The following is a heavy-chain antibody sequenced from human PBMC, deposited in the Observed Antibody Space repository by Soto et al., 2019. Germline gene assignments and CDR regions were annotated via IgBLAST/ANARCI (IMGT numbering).Heavy chain of an antibody. Sequence: SETLSLTCTVSGGSISSYYWSWIRQPPGKGLEWIGYIYYSGSTNYNPSLKSRVTISVDTSKNQFSLKLSSVTAADTAVYYCARKIFGGAAGTNYYYGWDVWGQGTRVTVPS. V-gene: IGHV4-59*01. CDR2: IYYSGST. D-gene: IGHD1-1*01. J-gene: IGHJ6*02. CDR1: GGSISSYY. CDR3: ARKIFGGAAGTNYYYGWDV.